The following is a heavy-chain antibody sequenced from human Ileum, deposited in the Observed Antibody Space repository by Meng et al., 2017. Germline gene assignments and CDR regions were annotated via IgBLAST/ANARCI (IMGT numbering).Heavy chain of an antibody. CDR2: IYWDNDK. CDR1: VFSLSTTGVG. D-gene: IGHD2-21*01. CDR3: MHSGCGGGFLRDYHYIDMDV. V-gene: IGHV2-5*02. J-gene: IGHJ6*02. Sequence: SGPTLVKPTQTLTLTCTFSVFSLSTTGVGVGWIRQPPGKALEWLALIYWDNDKRYSPSLRSRLTITKDTSKYQVVLTMTNIDPVDTDTYYCMHSGCGGGFLRDYHYIDMDVWGQGTTVTVSS.